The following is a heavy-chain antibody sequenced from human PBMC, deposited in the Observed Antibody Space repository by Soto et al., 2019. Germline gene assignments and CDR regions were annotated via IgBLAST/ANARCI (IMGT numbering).Heavy chain of an antibody. V-gene: IGHV3-23*01. J-gene: IGHJ4*02. Sequence: EVQLLESGGGLVQPGGSLRLSCAASGFIFRNYAMSWVRQAPGKGLEWVSAISGSAGSRYYADSVKGRFTISRDNSKNTLYLQMNSLRAEATALYYCAKDRYAHGHLDYWGQGTLVTVSS. CDR2: ISGSAGSR. CDR1: GFIFRNYA. CDR3: AKDRYAHGHLDY. D-gene: IGHD2-8*01.